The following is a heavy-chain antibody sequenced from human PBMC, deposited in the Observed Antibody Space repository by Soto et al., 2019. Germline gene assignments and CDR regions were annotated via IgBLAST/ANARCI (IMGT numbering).Heavy chain of an antibody. CDR1: GGSISSSSYY. CDR3: VREGTRISPQGYITAAGHFDW. D-gene: IGHD6-25*01. V-gene: IGHV4-61*05. J-gene: IGHJ4*02. CDR2: IYYSGST. Sequence: PSETLSLTCTVSGGSISSSSYYWGWIRQPPGKGLEWIGYIYYSGSTNSNPSLKSRVTISVDTSKNQFSLNLSPVTAADTAVYYCVREGTRISPQGYITAAGHFDWWGQGALGTVSS.